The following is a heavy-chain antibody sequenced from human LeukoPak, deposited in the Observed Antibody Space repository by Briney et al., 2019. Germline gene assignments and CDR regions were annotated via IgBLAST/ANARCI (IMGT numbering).Heavy chain of an antibody. CDR3: ARENGLDV. V-gene: IGHV3-30*03. CDR1: GFTFSSYG. Sequence: GRSLRLSCAASGFTFSSYGMHWVRQAPGKGLEWVAVISYDGSNKYYADSVKGRFTTSRDNSKNTLYLQMNSLRAEDTAVYYCARENGLDVWGQGTTVTVSS. J-gene: IGHJ6*02. CDR2: ISYDGSNK.